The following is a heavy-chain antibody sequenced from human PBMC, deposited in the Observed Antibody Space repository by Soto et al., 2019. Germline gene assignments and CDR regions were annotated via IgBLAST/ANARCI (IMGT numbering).Heavy chain of an antibody. J-gene: IGHJ4*02. D-gene: IGHD3-22*01. Sequence: AGGSLRLSCAASGFTFSSYEMNWVRQAPGKGLEWVSYISSSGSTIYYADSVKGRFTISRDNAKNSLYLQMNSLRAEDTAVYYCARADYYDSSGYLALTYWGQGTLVTVSS. CDR2: ISSSGSTI. CDR3: ARADYYDSSGYLALTY. CDR1: GFTFSSYE. V-gene: IGHV3-48*03.